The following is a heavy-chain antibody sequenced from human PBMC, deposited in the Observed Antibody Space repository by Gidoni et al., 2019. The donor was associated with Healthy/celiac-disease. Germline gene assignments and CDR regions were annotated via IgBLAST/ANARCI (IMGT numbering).Heavy chain of an antibody. J-gene: IGHJ5*02. Sequence: QVQLVQSGAEVKKPGASVKVSCKASGSPFTSYDLNGVRQATGQGLEWMGWMNPNSGNTCYAQKFQGRVTMTRNTSISTAYMELSSLRSEDTAVYYCARGWDWYQLLSSYWFDPWGQGTLVTVSS. CDR2: MNPNSGNT. CDR3: ARGWDWYQLLSSYWFDP. CDR1: GSPFTSYD. D-gene: IGHD2-2*01. V-gene: IGHV1-8*01.